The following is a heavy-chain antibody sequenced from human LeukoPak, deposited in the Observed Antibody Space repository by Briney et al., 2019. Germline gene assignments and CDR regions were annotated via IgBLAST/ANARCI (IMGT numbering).Heavy chain of an antibody. V-gene: IGHV3-23*01. CDR1: GFTFSKYA. Sequence: PGGALRDSCVASGFTFSKYAMCGVRQAPSRGVEWVSANSGSGGRTYYADTVKGRFNSPRHNFKNTLFLQMKSLGAEDTGLYYCAKRPLNSASGWY. J-gene: IGHJ2*01. CDR3: AKRPLNSASGWY. D-gene: IGHD6-19*01. CDR2: NSGSGGRT.